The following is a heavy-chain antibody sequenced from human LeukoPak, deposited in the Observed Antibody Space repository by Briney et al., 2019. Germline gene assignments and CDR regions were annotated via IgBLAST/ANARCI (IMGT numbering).Heavy chain of an antibody. CDR3: ARGHDYVWGSYQGGYFDY. D-gene: IGHD3-16*02. Sequence: PSETLSLTCTVSGGSISSYYWSWIRQPPGKGLEWIGDIYYSGSNNYNPSLKSRVIISVDTSNNHFSLKLSSVTAADTAVYYCARGHDYVWGSYQGGYFDYWGQGTLVTVSS. J-gene: IGHJ4*02. V-gene: IGHV4-59*01. CDR2: IYYSGSN. CDR1: GGSISSYY.